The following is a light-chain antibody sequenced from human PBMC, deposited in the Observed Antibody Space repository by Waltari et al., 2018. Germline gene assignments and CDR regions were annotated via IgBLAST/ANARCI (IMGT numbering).Light chain of an antibody. CDR3: QKYVSLPAT. CDR2: DAS. CDR1: QSVGKS. J-gene: IGKJ1*01. Sequence: EIVLTQSHGTLSLSPGERATLSCRASQSVGKSLAWYQQKPGQAPRLLIYDASSRATGIPDRFSGSGFGTDFSLTISRLEPEDFAVYYCQKYVSLPATFGQGTKVEIK. V-gene: IGKV3-20*01.